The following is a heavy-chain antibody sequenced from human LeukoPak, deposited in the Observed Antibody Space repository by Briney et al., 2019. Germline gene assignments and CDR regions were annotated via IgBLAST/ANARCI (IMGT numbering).Heavy chain of an antibody. J-gene: IGHJ6*03. D-gene: IGHD1-1*01. CDR2: IYYSGST. CDR1: GGSINNYY. Sequence: SETLSLTCTVSGGSINNYYWTWIRQPPGKGLEWIGYIYYSGSTNYNPSLKSRVTISLDTSKNQFSLKLSSVTAADMAVYYCARGWMRYYYMDVWGKGTTVTVSS. CDR3: ARGWMRYYYMDV. V-gene: IGHV4-59*12.